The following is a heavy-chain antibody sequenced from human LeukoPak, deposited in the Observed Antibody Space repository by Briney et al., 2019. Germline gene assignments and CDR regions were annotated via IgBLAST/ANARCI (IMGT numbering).Heavy chain of an antibody. CDR1: GYTFTSYY. D-gene: IGHD1/OR15-1a*01. CDR3: ARGGGTGVDY. Sequence: ASVKVSCKASGYTFTSYYMHWVRQAPGQGLEWMGIINPNGGSTSYAQKFQGRVTMTRDTSTSTVYMEVSSLRSEDTAVYYGARGGGTGVDYWGQGTLVTVSS. CDR2: INPNGGST. V-gene: IGHV1-46*01. J-gene: IGHJ4*02.